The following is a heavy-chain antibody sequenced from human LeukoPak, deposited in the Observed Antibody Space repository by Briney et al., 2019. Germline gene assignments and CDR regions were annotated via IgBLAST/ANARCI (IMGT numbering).Heavy chain of an antibody. CDR2: INHSGST. V-gene: IGHV4-34*01. J-gene: IGHJ4*02. D-gene: IGHD5-24*01. CDR1: GGSISSYY. CDR3: ARVRRWLQSSGVGRTSGGVVDY. Sequence: SETLSLTCTVSGGSISSYYWSWIRQPPGKGLEWIGEINHSGSTNYNPSLKSRVTISVDTSKNQFSLKLSSVTAADTAVYYCARVRRWLQSSGVGRTSGGVVDYWGQGTLVTVSS.